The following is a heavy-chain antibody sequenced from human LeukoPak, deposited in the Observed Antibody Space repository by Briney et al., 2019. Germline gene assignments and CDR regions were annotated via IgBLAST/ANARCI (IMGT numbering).Heavy chain of an antibody. CDR2: ISGVASDI. V-gene: IGHV3-11*01. J-gene: IGHJ6*02. D-gene: IGHD1-26*01. CDR1: GFTFSDYY. Sequence: GGSLRLPYAASGFTFSDYYMTWIRQAPGKGLEWVSYISGVASDIYYGDSVKGRFTISRDNAKNSVYLQMNSLRAEDTAVYYCARGGALGMDVWGQGTTVTVSS. CDR3: ARGGALGMDV.